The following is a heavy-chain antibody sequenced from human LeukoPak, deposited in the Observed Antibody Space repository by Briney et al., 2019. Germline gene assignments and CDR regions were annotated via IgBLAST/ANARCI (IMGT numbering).Heavy chain of an antibody. J-gene: IGHJ6*02. CDR3: ATVSSSLPGYGDYYYYGMDV. CDR1: GGSISGYY. V-gene: IGHV4-59*08. D-gene: IGHD4-17*01. Sequence: SETLSLTCTVSGGSISGYYWSWIRQPPGKGLECIGYIYYTGATNYNPSLKSRVSISVDTSKNQFSLKLISVTAADTAVYYCATVSSSLPGYGDYYYYGMDVWGQGTTVTVSS. CDR2: IYYTGAT.